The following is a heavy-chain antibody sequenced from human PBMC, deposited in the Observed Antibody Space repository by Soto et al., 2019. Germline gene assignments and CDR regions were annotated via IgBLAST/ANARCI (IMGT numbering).Heavy chain of an antibody. CDR1: GGSISTYY. CDR3: ARESAGSGENNWFDP. V-gene: IGHV4-59*01. Sequence: QVQLRESGPGLVKPSETLSLTCTVSGGSISTYYWSWIRQPPGKGLEWIGYIYYSGHTYYNPSLKSRVTMSVDTPRNQLLLQLNSVTAADTAVYYWARESAGSGENNWFDPWGQGTLVTVSS. D-gene: IGHD3-10*01. J-gene: IGHJ5*02. CDR2: IYYSGHT.